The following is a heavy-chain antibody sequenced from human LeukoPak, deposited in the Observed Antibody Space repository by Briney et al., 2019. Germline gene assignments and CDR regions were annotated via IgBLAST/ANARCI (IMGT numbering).Heavy chain of an antibody. D-gene: IGHD6-19*01. CDR3: ATSMTVAGDWVFEY. CDR2: IYYSGST. V-gene: IGHV4-59*01. J-gene: IGHJ4*02. Sequence: PSETLSLTCTVSGGSIRSYYWNWIRQPPGKGLEWIGYIYYSGSTKYNPSLKSRATISLDTSKNQFSLKLSSVTATDTAVYYCATSMTVAGDWVFEYWGQGTLVTVSS. CDR1: GGSIRSYY.